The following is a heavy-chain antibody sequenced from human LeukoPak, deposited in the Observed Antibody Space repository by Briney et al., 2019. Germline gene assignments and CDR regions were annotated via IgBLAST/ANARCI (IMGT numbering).Heavy chain of an antibody. D-gene: IGHD3-22*01. CDR1: GFTFSSYS. V-gene: IGHV3-48*01. J-gene: IGHJ5*02. CDR2: ISSSSSTI. CDR3: ARDRYYDSSGIKVPNWFDP. Sequence: GGSLRLSCAASGFTFSSYSMNWVRQAPGQGLEWVSYISSSSSTIYYADSVKGRFTISRANAKNSLYLQSNSLRAEDTAVYYCARDRYYDSSGIKVPNWFDPWGQGTLVTVSS.